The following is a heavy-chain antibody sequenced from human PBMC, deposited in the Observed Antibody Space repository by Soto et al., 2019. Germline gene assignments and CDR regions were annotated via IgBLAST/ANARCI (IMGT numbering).Heavy chain of an antibody. V-gene: IGHV1-69*01. Sequence: QVQLVQSGAEVKKPGSSVKVSCKASGGTFSSYAISWVRQAPGQGLEWMGGIIPIFGTANYAQKFQGRVTITADESTSTAYMELSSLRSEDTAVYYCARDRGGSYSGYYYYYGMDVWGQGTTVTVSS. CDR1: GGTFSSYA. CDR3: ARDRGGSYSGYYYYYGMDV. D-gene: IGHD1-26*01. CDR2: IIPIFGTA. J-gene: IGHJ6*02.